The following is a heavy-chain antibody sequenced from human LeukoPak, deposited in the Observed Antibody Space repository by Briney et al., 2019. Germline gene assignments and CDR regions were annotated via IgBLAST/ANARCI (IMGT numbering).Heavy chain of an antibody. J-gene: IGHJ3*02. CDR1: GYTFTSYD. D-gene: IGHD2-15*01. Sequence: GASVKVSCKASGYTFTSYDINWVRQATGQGLEWMGWMNPNSGNTGYAQKFQGRVTMTRNTSISTAYMELSSLRFEDTAVYYCARGEVAALLDAFDIWGQGTMVTVSS. V-gene: IGHV1-8*01. CDR3: ARGEVAALLDAFDI. CDR2: MNPNSGNT.